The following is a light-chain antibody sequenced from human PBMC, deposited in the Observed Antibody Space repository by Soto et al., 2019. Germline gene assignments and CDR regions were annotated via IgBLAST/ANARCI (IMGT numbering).Light chain of an antibody. Sequence: IQMTQSPSTLSASVGDRVAITCRASQSIGIWLAWYQKKPGKAPRFLIYKASTLQTGVPSRFSGSGSGTEFTITVSSLQPDGFATYYCQQYNDYAWTVGQGTKVEIK. CDR1: QSIGIW. CDR3: QQYNDYAWT. CDR2: KAS. J-gene: IGKJ1*01. V-gene: IGKV1-5*03.